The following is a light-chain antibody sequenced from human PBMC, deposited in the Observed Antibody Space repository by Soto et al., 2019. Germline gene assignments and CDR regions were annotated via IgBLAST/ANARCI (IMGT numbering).Light chain of an antibody. CDR1: SSDVGIYDL. CDR3: CSYSSTNTWI. J-gene: IGLJ2*01. Sequence: QSALTQPASVSGSPGQSITFSCTGTSSDVGIYDLVSWYQQHPGKAPKLMIFQVSQRPSGVSNRFSGSKSGSTASLTISGLQAEDEADYYCCSYSSTNTWIFGGGTKVTVL. V-gene: IGLV2-23*02. CDR2: QVS.